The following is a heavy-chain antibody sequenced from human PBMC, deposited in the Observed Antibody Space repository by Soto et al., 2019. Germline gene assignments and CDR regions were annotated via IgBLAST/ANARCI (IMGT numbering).Heavy chain of an antibody. D-gene: IGHD3-22*01. CDR2: ISYDGSNK. J-gene: IGHJ4*02. CDR3: ARDPDYYDSSGYYPD. Sequence: SGGSLRLSCAASGFTFSSYAMHWVRQAPGKGLEWVAVISYDGSNKYYADSVKGRFTISRDNSKNTLYLQMNSLRAEDTAVYYCARDPDYYDSSGYYPDWGQGTLVTVSS. CDR1: GFTFSSYA. V-gene: IGHV3-30-3*01.